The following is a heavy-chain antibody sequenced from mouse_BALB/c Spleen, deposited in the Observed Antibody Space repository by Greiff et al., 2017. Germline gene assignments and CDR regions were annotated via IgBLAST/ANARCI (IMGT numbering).Heavy chain of an antibody. CDR3: ASDKGMGLYYYAMDY. J-gene: IGHJ4*01. CDR1: GFSLTGYG. CDR2: IWGDGST. Sequence: VKLVESGPGLVAPSQSLSITCTVSGFSLTGYGVNWVRQPPGKGLEWLGMIWGDGSTDYNSALKSRLSISKDNSKSQVFLKMNSLQTDDTARYYCASDKGMGLYYYAMDYWGQGTSVTVSS. V-gene: IGHV2-6-7*01. D-gene: IGHD6-5*01.